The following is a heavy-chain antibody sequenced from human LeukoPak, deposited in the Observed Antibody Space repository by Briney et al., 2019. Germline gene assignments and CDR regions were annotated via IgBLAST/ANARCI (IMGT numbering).Heavy chain of an antibody. Sequence: SETLSLTCAVYGGSFSGYYWSWIRQPPGKGREWIGEINHSGSTNYNPSLKSRVTISVDTSKNQFSLKLSSVTAADTAVYYCARLRKDYDSSGYYWARYNWFDPWGQGTLVTVSS. CDR2: INHSGST. D-gene: IGHD3-22*01. CDR3: ARLRKDYDSSGYYWARYNWFDP. J-gene: IGHJ5*02. V-gene: IGHV4-34*01. CDR1: GGSFSGYY.